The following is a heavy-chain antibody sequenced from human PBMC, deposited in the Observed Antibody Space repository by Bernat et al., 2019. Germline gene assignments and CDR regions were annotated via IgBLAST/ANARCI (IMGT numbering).Heavy chain of an antibody. CDR3: VRDADCRVDY. CDR2: ISHDARDS. V-gene: IGHV3-74*01. J-gene: IGHJ4*02. Sequence: EVQLVESGGGLVQPGGSLRLSCAASGFTFSSHVMHWVRQPPGKGPVWISRISHDARDSNYADSVKGRFTISRDNAKNTLYLQMDSLRADDTALYYCVRDADCRVDYWGLVTLVTVSS. D-gene: IGHD2-21*02. CDR1: GFTFSSHV.